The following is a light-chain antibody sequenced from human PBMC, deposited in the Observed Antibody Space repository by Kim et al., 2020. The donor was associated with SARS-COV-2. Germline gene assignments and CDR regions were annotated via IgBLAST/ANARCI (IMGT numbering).Light chain of an antibody. Sequence: SASVGDIVTLTCRASQGISSYLAWYQQKPGKAPKFLIYGGSTFQSGVPSRFSGSGSGTEFTLTISSLQPEDFATYYCQQVNNYPLTFGGGTKLEIK. J-gene: IGKJ4*01. CDR3: QQVNNYPLT. CDR1: QGISSY. V-gene: IGKV1-9*01. CDR2: GGS.